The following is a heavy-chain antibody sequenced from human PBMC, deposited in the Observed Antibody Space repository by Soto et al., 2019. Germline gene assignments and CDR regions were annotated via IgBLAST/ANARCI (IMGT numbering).Heavy chain of an antibody. J-gene: IGHJ6*02. D-gene: IGHD6-13*01. CDR3: AKDRDGAAAGPTKFYGMDV. CDR2: ISGSGDST. CDR1: GFTFSSYA. V-gene: IGHV3-23*01. Sequence: EVQLLESGGGLVQPGGSLRLSCAASGFTFSSYAMSWVRQAPGKGREWVSVISGSGDSTYYADSVRGRFTISRDNSKNTLYLQMNSRRAEDTAVYYCAKDRDGAAAGPTKFYGMDVWGQGTTVTVSS.